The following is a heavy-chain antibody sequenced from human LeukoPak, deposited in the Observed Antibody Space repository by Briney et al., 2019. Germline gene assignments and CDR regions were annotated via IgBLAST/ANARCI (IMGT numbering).Heavy chain of an antibody. CDR1: GFTFSVYA. J-gene: IGHJ4*02. V-gene: IGHV3-23*01. CDR3: ASGYVDYGGNSR. CDR2: IGSSGAT. Sequence: GGSLRLSCAASGFTFSVYAMNWVRQAPGKGLEWVSTIGSSGATYYADSVKGRFTISRDNAKNTLYLQMNSLGAEDTAVYYCASGYVDYGGNSRWGQGTLVTVSS. D-gene: IGHD4-23*01.